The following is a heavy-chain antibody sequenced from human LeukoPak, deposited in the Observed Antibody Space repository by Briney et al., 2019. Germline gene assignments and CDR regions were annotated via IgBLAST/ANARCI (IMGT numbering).Heavy chain of an antibody. CDR3: ASYLGGYNNWFDP. CDR1: GYTFTGYY. D-gene: IGHD1-14*01. CDR2: INPNSGGT. J-gene: IGHJ5*02. Sequence: ASVKVPCKASGYTFTGYYMHWVRQAPGQGLEWMGWINPNSGGTNYAQKLQGRVTMTRDTSISTAYMELSRLRSDDTAVYYCASYLGGYNNWFDPWGQGTLVTVSS. V-gene: IGHV1-2*02.